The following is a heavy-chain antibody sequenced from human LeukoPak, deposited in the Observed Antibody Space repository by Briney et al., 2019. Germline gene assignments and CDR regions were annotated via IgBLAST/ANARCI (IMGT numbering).Heavy chain of an antibody. CDR3: VREFGVIRHGAPSNGMDV. CDR2: IYHSGST. CDR1: GGSISSGTW. V-gene: IGHV4-4*02. J-gene: IGHJ6*02. Sequence: PSETLSLTCAVSGGSISSGTWWSWVRQPPGKGLEWIGEIYHSGSTNYNPSLKSRATISVDKSKNQFSLNLNSVTAADTGVYYCVREFGVIRHGAPSNGMDVWGQGTTVTVSS. D-gene: IGHD2-8*01.